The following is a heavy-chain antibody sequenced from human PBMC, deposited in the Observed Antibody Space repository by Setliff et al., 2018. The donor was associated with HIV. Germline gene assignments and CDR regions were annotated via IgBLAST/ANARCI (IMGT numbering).Heavy chain of an antibody. Sequence: GGSLRLSCAASGFTFGHYVMHWVRQPPGKGLEWVAGITWSSGGVGYADSVKGRFTISRDNTNNSLYLHMNSLRAEDTAVYYCARAAAYFNFWTGYHPHAFDIWGQGTMVTVSS. D-gene: IGHD3-3*01. J-gene: IGHJ3*02. V-gene: IGHV3-9*01. CDR1: GFTFGHYV. CDR2: ITWSSGGV. CDR3: ARAAAYFNFWTGYHPHAFDI.